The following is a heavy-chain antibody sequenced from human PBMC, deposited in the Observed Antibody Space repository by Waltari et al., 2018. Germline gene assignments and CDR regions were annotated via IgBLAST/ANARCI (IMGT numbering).Heavy chain of an antibody. CDR1: GFTFRSYG. CDR3: AKADTAMVSFDY. CDR2: ISYDGSNK. Sequence: QVQLVESGGGVVQPGRSLRLSFASSGFTFRSYGMHWVRQAQGKGLEWVAVISYDGSNKYYADSVKGRFTISRDNSKNTLYLQMNSLRAEDTAVYYCAKADTAMVSFDYWGQGTLVTVSS. D-gene: IGHD5-18*01. J-gene: IGHJ4*02. V-gene: IGHV3-30*18.